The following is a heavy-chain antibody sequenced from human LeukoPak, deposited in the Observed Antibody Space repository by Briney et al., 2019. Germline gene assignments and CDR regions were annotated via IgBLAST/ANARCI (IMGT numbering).Heavy chain of an antibody. J-gene: IGHJ4*02. CDR3: ARSDSSGYLEAY. Sequence: GGSLRLSCVASGFTFSAHYMDWVRQAPGKGLEWVGRVRNKANSYTTEYAASVKDRFIISRDDSKSSLYLQMNSLKIEDTAVYYCARSDSSGYLEAYWGQGTLVTVSS. CDR1: GFTFSAHY. V-gene: IGHV3-72*01. D-gene: IGHD3-22*01. CDR2: VRNKANSYTT.